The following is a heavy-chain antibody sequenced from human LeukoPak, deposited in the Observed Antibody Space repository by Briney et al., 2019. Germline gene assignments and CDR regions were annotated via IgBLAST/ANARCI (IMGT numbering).Heavy chain of an antibody. CDR1: GFTVSSNY. Sequence: GGSLRLSCAASGFTVSSNYMSWVRQAPGKGLEWVSVIHSGGSTYYADSVKGRFTISRDNSKNTLYLQMNSLRAEDTAVYYCARAGGITIFGVVKDYYYGMDVWGQGTTVTVSS. J-gene: IGHJ6*02. V-gene: IGHV3-66*01. CDR2: IHSGGST. D-gene: IGHD3-3*01. CDR3: ARAGGITIFGVVKDYYYGMDV.